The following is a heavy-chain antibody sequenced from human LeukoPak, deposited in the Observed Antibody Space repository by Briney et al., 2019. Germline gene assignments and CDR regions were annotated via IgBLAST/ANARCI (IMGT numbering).Heavy chain of an antibody. D-gene: IGHD3-22*01. CDR2: IYYTGST. V-gene: IGHV4-59*01. CDR3: ARDGYYDSSGYKDSDGYYYYYKDV. Sequence: PSETLSLTCTVSGGSISGSYWSWIRQPPGKGLEWIGYIYYTGSTDYNPSLKSRVTISVDTSKDQFSLILTSVTAADTAVYYCARDGYYDSSGYKDSDGYYYYYKDVWGKGTTVTVSS. CDR1: GGSISGSY. J-gene: IGHJ6*03.